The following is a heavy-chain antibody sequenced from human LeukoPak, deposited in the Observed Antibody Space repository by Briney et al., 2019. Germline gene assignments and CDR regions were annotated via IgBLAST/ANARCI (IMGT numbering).Heavy chain of an antibody. CDR3: ARDRGYSGYGDAFDF. CDR2: IYYSGST. CDR1: GGSIGSYY. Sequence: SETLSLTCTVSGGSIGSYYWSWIRQPPGKGLEWIGYIYYSGSTNYNPSLKSRVTISVDTSKNQFSLKLNSVTAADTAVYYCARDRGYSGYGDAFDFWGQGTMVTVSS. J-gene: IGHJ3*01. D-gene: IGHD5-12*01. V-gene: IGHV4-59*01.